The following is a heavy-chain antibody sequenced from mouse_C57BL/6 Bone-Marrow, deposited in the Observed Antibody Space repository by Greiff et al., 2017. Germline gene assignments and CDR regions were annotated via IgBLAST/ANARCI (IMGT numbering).Heavy chain of an antibody. Sequence: QVQLQQSGPELVKPGASVKLSCKASGYTFTSYDINWVKQRPGQGLEWIGWIYPRDGSTKYNEKFKGKATLTVGTSSSTAYMELHSLTAGDSAVYFCARLEFDGSSGDWYFDVWGTGTTVTVSS. CDR3: ARLEFDGSSGDWYFDV. CDR1: GYTFTSYD. V-gene: IGHV1-85*01. D-gene: IGHD1-1*01. J-gene: IGHJ1*03. CDR2: IYPRDGST.